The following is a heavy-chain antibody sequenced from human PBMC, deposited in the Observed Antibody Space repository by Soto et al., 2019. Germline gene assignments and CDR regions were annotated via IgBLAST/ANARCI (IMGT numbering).Heavy chain of an antibody. CDR2: IYYTGGT. V-gene: IGHV4-30-4*01. J-gene: IGHJ5*02. CDR1: GGSINNGDYY. Sequence: SETLSLTCTVSGGSINNGDYYWTWIRQPPGKGLEFIGYIYYTGGTSYNPSLRSRLAFSMDTSKNQFSLSLTSVTAADTAVYYCDRKALEASVSDWLDPWGQGLLVTVSS. D-gene: IGHD2-21*01. CDR3: DRKALEASVSDWLDP.